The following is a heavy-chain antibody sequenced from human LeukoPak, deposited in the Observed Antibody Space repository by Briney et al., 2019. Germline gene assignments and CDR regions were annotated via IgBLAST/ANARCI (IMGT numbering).Heavy chain of an antibody. CDR2: IYYSGST. V-gene: IGHV4-39*01. CDR1: GGSISSSSYY. Sequence: SETLSLTCTVSGGSISSSSYYWGWIRQPPGKGLEWIGSIYYSGSTYHNPSLKSRVTISVDTSKNQFSLKLSSVTAADTAVYYCARHELGIVGATKVNWFDPWGQGTLVTVSS. CDR3: ARHELGIVGATKVNWFDP. J-gene: IGHJ5*02. D-gene: IGHD1-26*01.